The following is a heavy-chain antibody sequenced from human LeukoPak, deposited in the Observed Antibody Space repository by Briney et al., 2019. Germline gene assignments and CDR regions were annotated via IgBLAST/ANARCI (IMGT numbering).Heavy chain of an antibody. V-gene: IGHV1-2*02. J-gene: IGHJ6*02. Sequence: GASVKVSCKASGYTFTGYYMHWVRQAPGQGLEWMGWINPNSGGTNYAQKFQGRDTMTRDTSISTAYMELSRLRSDDTAVYYCARDPFAMIVVVSGMDVWGQGTTVTVSS. CDR3: ARDPFAMIVVVSGMDV. CDR1: GYTFTGYY. D-gene: IGHD3-22*01. CDR2: INPNSGGT.